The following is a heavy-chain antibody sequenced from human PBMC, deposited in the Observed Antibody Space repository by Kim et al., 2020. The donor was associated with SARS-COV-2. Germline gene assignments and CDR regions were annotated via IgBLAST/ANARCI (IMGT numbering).Heavy chain of an antibody. CDR3: ARHSEAAVAGTRFDY. D-gene: IGHD6-19*01. J-gene: IGHJ4*02. Sequence: PSFQGQVTISADKSISTAYLQWSSLKASDTAMYYCARHSEAAVAGTRFDYWGQGTLVTVSS. V-gene: IGHV5-51*01.